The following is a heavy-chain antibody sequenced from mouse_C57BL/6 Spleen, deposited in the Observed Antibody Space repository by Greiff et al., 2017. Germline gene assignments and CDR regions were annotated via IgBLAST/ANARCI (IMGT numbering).Heavy chain of an antibody. Sequence: VQLQQPGAELVMPGASVKLSCKASGYTFTSYWMHWVKQRPGQGLEWIGEIDPSDSYTNYNQKFKGKSTLTVDKSSSTAYMQLSSLTSEDSAVYYCARSGYSNYGYFDYWGQGTTLTVSS. CDR1: GYTFTSYW. D-gene: IGHD2-5*01. CDR3: ARSGYSNYGYFDY. J-gene: IGHJ2*01. V-gene: IGHV1-69*01. CDR2: IDPSDSYT.